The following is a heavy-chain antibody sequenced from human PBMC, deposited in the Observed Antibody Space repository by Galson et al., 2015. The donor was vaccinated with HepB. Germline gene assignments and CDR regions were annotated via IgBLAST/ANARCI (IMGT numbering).Heavy chain of an antibody. CDR2: IWSDGTNK. V-gene: IGHV3-33*01. CDR3: AREAAIAAPATFDY. J-gene: IGHJ4*02. CDR1: GFTFSSHG. D-gene: IGHD6-13*01. Sequence: SLRLSCAASGFTFSSHGMHWVRQTPGKGLEWAALIWSDGTNKYYADSVKGRFTIPRDNSKHPLYLQMDSLRAEDTAAYYCAREAAIAAPATFDYWGPGTLVTVSS.